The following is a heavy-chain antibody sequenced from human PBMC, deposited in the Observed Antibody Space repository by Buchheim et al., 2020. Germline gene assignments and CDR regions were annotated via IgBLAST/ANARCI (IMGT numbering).Heavy chain of an antibody. Sequence: EVQLVESGGGLVQPGGSLRLSCGASGFTFTTYWMSWVRQAPGKGLEWLANIKQDGSEKYYVDSVKGRFTISRDNATNSLYLQMNSLRAGDTAVYYCARRRGDHTHYYFDYWGQGTL. V-gene: IGHV3-7*01. CDR2: IKQDGSEK. D-gene: IGHD5-24*01. CDR3: ARRRGDHTHYYFDY. CDR1: GFTFTTYW. J-gene: IGHJ4*02.